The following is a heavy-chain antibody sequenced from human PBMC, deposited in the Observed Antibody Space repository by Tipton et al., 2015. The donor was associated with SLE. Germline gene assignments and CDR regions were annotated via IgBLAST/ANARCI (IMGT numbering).Heavy chain of an antibody. J-gene: IGHJ4*02. CDR1: GDFTRSRSYY. CDR3: ARQLGLYSGYDY. Sequence: TLSLTCTVSGDFTRSRSYYWAWIRQPPGEGLQSLGGIFYDGSTYYNPSLKSRVTISADTSKNQFSLRLNSVTAADTAVYYCARQLGLYSGYDYWGQGTLVTVSS. V-gene: IGHV4-39*01. CDR2: IFYDGST. D-gene: IGHD5-12*01.